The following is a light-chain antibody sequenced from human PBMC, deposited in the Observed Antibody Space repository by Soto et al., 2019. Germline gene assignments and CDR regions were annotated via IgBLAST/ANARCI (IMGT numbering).Light chain of an antibody. J-gene: IGKJ2*01. CDR3: QQYNSYPYT. CDR1: QSINSW. V-gene: IGKV1-5*03. Sequence: DIQMTQSPSTLSASVGDRVTITSRASQSINSWLAWYQQKPGKAPTLLIYKASSLRSGVPSRFSGSGSGTEFSLTISSLHPDDFATYYCQQYNSYPYTFGQGTKLEIK. CDR2: KAS.